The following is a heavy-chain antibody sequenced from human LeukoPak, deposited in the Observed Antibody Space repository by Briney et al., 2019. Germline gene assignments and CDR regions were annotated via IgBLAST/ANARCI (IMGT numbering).Heavy chain of an antibody. CDR1: GGTFSTYE. CDR2: LTPICGTA. Sequence: SVKVSCKVSGGTFSTYEINWVRQAPGQGLEWMGGLTPICGTANYAQKFQGRVKITADESTSTGCMELSSLTSEDTAVYYCARPEVATTYFDFWGQGTLVTASS. CDR3: ARPEVATTYFDF. V-gene: IGHV1-69*13. J-gene: IGHJ4*02. D-gene: IGHD5-12*01.